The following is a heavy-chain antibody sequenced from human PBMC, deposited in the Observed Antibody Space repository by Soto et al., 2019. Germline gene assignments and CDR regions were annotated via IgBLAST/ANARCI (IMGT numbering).Heavy chain of an antibody. CDR1: GGSFSGYY. CDR3: ARSLGSRTNWFDP. V-gene: IGHV4-34*01. CDR2: INHSGST. Sequence: PSETLSLTCAVYGGSFSGYYWSWIRQPPGKGLEWIGEINHSGSTNYNPSLKSRVTISVDTSKNQFSLKLSSVTAADTAVYYCARSLGSRTNWFDPWGQGTLVTVS. J-gene: IGHJ5*02. D-gene: IGHD2-8*01.